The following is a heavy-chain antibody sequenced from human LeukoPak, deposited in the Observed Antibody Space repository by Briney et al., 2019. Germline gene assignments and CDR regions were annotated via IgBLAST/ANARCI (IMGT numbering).Heavy chain of an antibody. V-gene: IGHV3-23*01. CDR1: GFTFSSYA. J-gene: IGHJ6*03. CDR3: ARDNQYYDFWSGYYGYMDV. D-gene: IGHD3-3*01. CDR2: ISGSGGST. Sequence: GGSLRLSCAASGFTFSSYAMSWIRQAPGKGLEWVSAISGSGGSTYYADSVKGRFTISRDNSKNTLYLQMSSLRAEDTAVYYCARDNQYYDFWSGYYGYMDVWGKGTTVTVSS.